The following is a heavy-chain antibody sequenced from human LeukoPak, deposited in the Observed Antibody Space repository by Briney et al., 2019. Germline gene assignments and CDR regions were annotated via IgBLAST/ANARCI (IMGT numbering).Heavy chain of an antibody. CDR2: INPNSGGT. CDR3: ARDLFAADSTHHRFDP. V-gene: IGHV1-2*02. J-gene: IGHJ5*02. CDR1: GYTFTGYY. D-gene: IGHD3-10*02. Sequence: ASVKVSCKASGYTFTGYYMQWVRQAPGQGLEWMGWINPNSGGTNYAQRFQGRVTMTRDTSISTAYMELNWLTSDDTAVYYCARDLFAADSTHHRFDPWGQGTLVTVSS.